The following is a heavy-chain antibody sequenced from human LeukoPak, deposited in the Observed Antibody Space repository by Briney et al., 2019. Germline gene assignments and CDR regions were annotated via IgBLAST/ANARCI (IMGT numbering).Heavy chain of an antibody. CDR3: AKGATPYN. Sequence: GGSLRLSCAASGFMFSSYAMTWVRQAPGKGLEWLSTISGSGDRTFDADSVKGRFTISRDNSKNTVYLQMNRLRAEDTAVYYCAKGATPYNWGQGTLVTVSS. D-gene: IGHD1-26*01. CDR2: ISGSGDRT. V-gene: IGHV3-23*01. J-gene: IGHJ4*02. CDR1: GFMFSSYA.